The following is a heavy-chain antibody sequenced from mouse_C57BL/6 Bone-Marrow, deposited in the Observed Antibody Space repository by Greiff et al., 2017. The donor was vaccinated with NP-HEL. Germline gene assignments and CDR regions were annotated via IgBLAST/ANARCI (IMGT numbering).Heavy chain of an antibody. CDR3: AREGGLRRRTYAMDY. CDR1: GFTFSDYS. V-gene: IGHV5-16*01. J-gene: IGHJ4*01. CDR2: INYDGSST. Sequence: EVKLVESEGGLVQPGSSMKLSCTASGFTFSDYSMAWVRQVPEKGLEWVANINYDGSSTYYLDSLKGRFIISSDNAKNILYLQRSSLKAEDTATYYCAREGGLRRRTYAMDYWGQGTSVTVSS. D-gene: IGHD2-4*01.